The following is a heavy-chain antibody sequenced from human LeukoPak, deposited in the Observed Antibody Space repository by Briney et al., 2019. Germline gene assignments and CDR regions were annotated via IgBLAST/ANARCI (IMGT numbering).Heavy chain of an antibody. CDR3: ARTPITMIVVVKARRAFDI. D-gene: IGHD3-22*01. V-gene: IGHV4-34*01. CDR1: AGSFSGYY. Sequence: PSETLSLTCAVYAGSFSGYYWSWIRQPPGKGLEWIGEINHSGSTNYNPSLKSRVTISVDTSKNQFSLKLSSVTAADTAVYYCARTPITMIVVVKARRAFDIWGQGTMVTVSS. CDR2: INHSGST. J-gene: IGHJ3*02.